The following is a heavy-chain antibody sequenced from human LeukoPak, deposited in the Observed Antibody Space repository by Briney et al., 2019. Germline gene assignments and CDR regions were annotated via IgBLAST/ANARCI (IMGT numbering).Heavy chain of an antibody. Sequence: GGSLRLSCAASGFTFITYAMSWVRQAPGKGLDWVSSISGSGGVTKYADSVKGRFTISRDTSKNTLSLQMNSLRAEDTAVYYCAKSWRGDFIPDYFDYWGQGTLVTVSS. CDR2: ISGSGGVT. J-gene: IGHJ4*02. CDR1: GFTFITYA. V-gene: IGHV3-23*01. CDR3: AKSWRGDFIPDYFDY. D-gene: IGHD4-17*01.